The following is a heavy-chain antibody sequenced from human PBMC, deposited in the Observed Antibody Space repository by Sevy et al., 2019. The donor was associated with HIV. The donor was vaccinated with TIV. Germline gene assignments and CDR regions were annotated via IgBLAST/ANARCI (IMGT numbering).Heavy chain of an antibody. CDR2: VYPRDSDT. Sequence: GESLKISCKASGYSFTPYWIGWVRQMPGKGLEWMGIVYPRDSDTRYSPSFQGHVTISADKSISTAYLQWSSLKDSDTAMYYCARLSSSGYEYWGQGTLVTVSS. V-gene: IGHV5-51*01. J-gene: IGHJ4*02. CDR1: GYSFTPYW. D-gene: IGHD3-22*01. CDR3: ARLSSSGYEY.